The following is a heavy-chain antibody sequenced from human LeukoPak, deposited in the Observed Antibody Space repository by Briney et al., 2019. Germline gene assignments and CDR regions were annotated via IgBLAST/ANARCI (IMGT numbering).Heavy chain of an antibody. CDR3: AKGPQVGSGYHPDY. V-gene: IGHV3-23*01. CDR1: GFTLSSYA. D-gene: IGHD3-22*01. J-gene: IGHJ4*02. CDR2: ISGSGGST. Sequence: GGSLRLSCAASGFTLSSYAMSRVRQAPGRGLEWVSVISGSGGSTYYADSVKGRFTISRDNSKNTLYLQMNSLRVEDTAVYYCAKGPQVGSGYHPDYWGQGTLVTVSS.